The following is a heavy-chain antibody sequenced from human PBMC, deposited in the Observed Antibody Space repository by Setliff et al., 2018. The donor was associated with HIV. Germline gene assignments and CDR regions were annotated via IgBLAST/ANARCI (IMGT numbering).Heavy chain of an antibody. D-gene: IGHD6-6*01. CDR3: ARDPSIGQLGDY. J-gene: IGHJ4*02. Sequence: ASVKVSCKAFGYTFTSYYMHWVRQAPGQGLEWMGIINPSGGSTSYAQKFQGRVTMTRDTSTSTVYMELTRLRSEDTAVYYCARDPSIGQLGDYWGQGTLVTVS. CDR2: INPSGGST. CDR1: GYTFTSYY. V-gene: IGHV1-46*01.